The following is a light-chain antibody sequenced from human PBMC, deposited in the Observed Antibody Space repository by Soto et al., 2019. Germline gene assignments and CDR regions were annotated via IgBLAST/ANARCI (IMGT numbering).Light chain of an antibody. Sequence: ILMTQSPATLSVSPGERATLSCRASQSVRNNLAWYQQKPGQAPRLLIYDASTRATGIPARFSGSGSGTEFTLTISGLQSEDFAVYYCQHYNNWHPWTFGQGTKVEIK. J-gene: IGKJ1*01. CDR3: QHYNNWHPWT. V-gene: IGKV3-15*01. CDR2: DAS. CDR1: QSVRNN.